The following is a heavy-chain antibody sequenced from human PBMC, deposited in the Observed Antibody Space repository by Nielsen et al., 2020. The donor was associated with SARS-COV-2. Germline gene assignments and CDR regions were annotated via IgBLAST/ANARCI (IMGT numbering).Heavy chain of an antibody. V-gene: IGHV3-33*01. Sequence: LSLTCAASGFTFSSYGMHWVRQAPGKGLEWVAVIWYDGSNKYYADSVKGRFTISRDNSKNTLYLQMNSLRAEDTAVYYCARGGDGHFDYWGQGTLVTVSS. CDR1: GFTFSSYG. CDR2: IWYDGSNK. D-gene: IGHD5-24*01. CDR3: ARGGDGHFDY. J-gene: IGHJ4*02.